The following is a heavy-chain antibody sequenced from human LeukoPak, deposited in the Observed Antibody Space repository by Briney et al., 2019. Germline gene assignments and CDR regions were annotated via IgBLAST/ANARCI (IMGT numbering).Heavy chain of an antibody. J-gene: IGHJ3*02. CDR2: INPNSGGT. Sequence: GASVKVSCKASGYTFTGYYMHWVRQAPGQGLEWMGWINPNSGGTSYAQKFQGRVTMTRDTSISTAYMELSRLRSDDTAVYYCARGWDESYWPDDAFDIWGQGTMVTVSS. D-gene: IGHD1-26*01. V-gene: IGHV1-2*02. CDR1: GYTFTGYY. CDR3: ARGWDESYWPDDAFDI.